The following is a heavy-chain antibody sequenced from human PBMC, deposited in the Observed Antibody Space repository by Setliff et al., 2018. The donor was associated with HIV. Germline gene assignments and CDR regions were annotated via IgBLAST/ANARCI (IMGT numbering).Heavy chain of an antibody. CDR2: IYQSGTT. V-gene: IGHV4-39*07. D-gene: IGHD2-21*01. CDR3: ARVGLAYSGDMDV. J-gene: IGHJ6*03. CDR1: GGPITTSTYY. Sequence: PSETLSLTCSVSGGPITTSTYYWGWIRQPPGKGLEWIGNIYQSGTTYYNSSLTSRVTMSVDTSKNQFSLKLYSVTAADTAVYFCARVGLAYSGDMDVWGKGTTVTV.